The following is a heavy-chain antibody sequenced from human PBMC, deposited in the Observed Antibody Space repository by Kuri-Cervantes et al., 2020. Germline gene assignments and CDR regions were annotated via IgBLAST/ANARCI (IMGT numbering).Heavy chain of an antibody. CDR2: IYHSGNT. D-gene: IGHD5-18*01. Sequence: SQTLSLTCAVFGYSISSGFHWGWIRQPPGKGLEWIGCIYHSGNTYYNPSLKSRVTMPVDTSKNQFSLKLNSVTAADTAVYYCARGLGYSYGPDSWGQGTLVTVSS. CDR1: GYSISSGFH. CDR3: ARGLGYSYGPDS. V-gene: IGHV4-38-2*01. J-gene: IGHJ4*02.